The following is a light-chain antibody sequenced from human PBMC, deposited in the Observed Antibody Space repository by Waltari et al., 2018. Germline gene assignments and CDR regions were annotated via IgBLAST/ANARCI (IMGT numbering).Light chain of an antibody. CDR2: DAY. V-gene: IGKV1-5*01. CDR3: QQSYSTSPA. Sequence: DIQMTQSPSTLSASVGDRVTLTCRASQCISSWLAWYQQRPGKAPKLLIYDAYSLKSGVPSRFSGSGFGTEFTLTISSLQPEDFATYYCQQSYSTSPAFGQGTKVEIK. CDR1: QCISSW. J-gene: IGKJ1*01.